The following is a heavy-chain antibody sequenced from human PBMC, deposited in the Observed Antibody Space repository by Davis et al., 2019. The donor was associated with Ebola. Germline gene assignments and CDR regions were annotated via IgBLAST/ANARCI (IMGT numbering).Heavy chain of an antibody. Sequence: ASVKVSCKASGYTFTSYAMHWVRQAPGQRLEWMGWINAGNGNTKYSQKFQGRVTITRDTSASTAYMELSSLRSEDTAVYYCAARYCSSTSCYTWSFDYWGQGTLVTVSS. CDR2: INAGNGNT. CDR1: GYTFTSYA. D-gene: IGHD2-2*02. V-gene: IGHV1-3*01. CDR3: AARYCSSTSCYTWSFDY. J-gene: IGHJ4*02.